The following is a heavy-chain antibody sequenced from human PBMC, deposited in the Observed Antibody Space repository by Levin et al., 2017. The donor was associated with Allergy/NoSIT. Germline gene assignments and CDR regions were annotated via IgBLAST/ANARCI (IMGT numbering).Heavy chain of an antibody. CDR1: GGTFSSYA. CDR3: ARDSPSGYYFDY. V-gene: IGHV1-69*13. D-gene: IGHD3-3*01. CDR2: IIPIFGTA. J-gene: IGHJ4*02. Sequence: SVKVSCKASGGTFSSYAISWVRQAPGQGLEWMGGIIPIFGTANYAQKFQGRVTITADESTSTAYMELSSLRSEDTAVYYCARDSPSGYYFDYWGQGTLVTVSS.